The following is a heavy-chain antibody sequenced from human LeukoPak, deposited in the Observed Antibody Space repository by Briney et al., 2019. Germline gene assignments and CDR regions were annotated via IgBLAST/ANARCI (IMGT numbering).Heavy chain of an antibody. CDR1: GFTFSSYW. J-gene: IGHJ5*02. Sequence: GGSLRLSCAASGFTFSSYWMSWVRQAPGKGLEWVANIKQDGSEKYYVDSVKGRFTISRDNAKNSLYLQMNSLRAEDTAVYYCARDPLYCSGGSCSFPWGQGTLVTVSS. CDR3: ARDPLYCSGGSCSFP. D-gene: IGHD2-15*01. CDR2: IKQDGSEK. V-gene: IGHV3-7*01.